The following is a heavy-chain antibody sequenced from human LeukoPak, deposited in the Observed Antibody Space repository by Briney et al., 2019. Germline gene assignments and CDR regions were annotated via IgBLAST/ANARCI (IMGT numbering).Heavy chain of an antibody. D-gene: IGHD4-17*01. Sequence: GGSLRLSCAASGFTFSSYSMNWVRQAPGKGLEWVSSISSSSSYIYYADSVKGRFTISRDNAKNSLYLQMNSLRAEDTAVYYCARVQYGDYGNVDHWGQGTLVTVSS. CDR2: ISSSSSYI. J-gene: IGHJ4*02. CDR1: GFTFSSYS. CDR3: ARVQYGDYGNVDH. V-gene: IGHV3-21*01.